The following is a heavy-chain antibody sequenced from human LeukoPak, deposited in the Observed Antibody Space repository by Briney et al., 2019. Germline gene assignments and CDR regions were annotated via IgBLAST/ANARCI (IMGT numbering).Heavy chain of an antibody. CDR1: GFTFDDYA. CDR3: AKGRRDGYNFLGGYFDY. CDR2: ISWDGGST. D-gene: IGHD5-24*01. J-gene: IGHJ4*02. Sequence: PGGSLRLSCAASGFTFDDYAMHWVRQAPGKGLEWVSLISWDGGSTYYADSVKGRFTISRDNSKNSLYLQMNSLRAEDTALYYCAKGRRDGYNFLGGYFDYWGQGTLVTVSS. V-gene: IGHV3-43D*03.